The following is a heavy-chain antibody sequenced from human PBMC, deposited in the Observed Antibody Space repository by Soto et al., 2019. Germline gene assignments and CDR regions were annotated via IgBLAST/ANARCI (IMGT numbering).Heavy chain of an antibody. J-gene: IGHJ5*02. Sequence: GAPVEVSSKASGFTLYSHGISSVRQAPGQGLEWMGWISAYNGNTNYAQKLQGRVTMTTDTSTSTAYMELRSLRSDDTAVYYCARDNYYDILTGLEWFDPWGQGTLVTVSS. CDR1: GFTLYSHG. CDR2: ISAYNGNT. D-gene: IGHD3-9*01. V-gene: IGHV1-18*01. CDR3: ARDNYYDILTGLEWFDP.